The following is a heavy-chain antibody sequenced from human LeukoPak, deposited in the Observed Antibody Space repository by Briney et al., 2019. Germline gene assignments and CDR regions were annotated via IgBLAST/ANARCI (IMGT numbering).Heavy chain of an antibody. Sequence: SSETLSLTCTVSGGSISSYYWSWIRQPPGKGLEWIGYIYYSGSTNYNPSLKSRVTISVDTSKNQFSLKLSSVTAADTAVYYCAITNSWLTPFDIWGQGTMVTVSS. CDR2: IYYSGST. D-gene: IGHD6-13*01. V-gene: IGHV4-59*01. CDR1: GGSISSYY. J-gene: IGHJ3*02. CDR3: AITNSWLTPFDI.